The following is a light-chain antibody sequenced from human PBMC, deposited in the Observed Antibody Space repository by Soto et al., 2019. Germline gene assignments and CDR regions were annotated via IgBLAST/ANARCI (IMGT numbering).Light chain of an antibody. CDR3: AAWDDSLSGYV. V-gene: IGLV1-44*01. J-gene: IGLJ1*01. CDR2: SDN. CDR1: SSNIGSNT. Sequence: QLVLTQPPSASGTPGQRVTISCSGSSSNIGSNTVNWYQQVPGAAPKLLIYSDNQRPSGVPDRFSASKSGASASLAISGLQSEDEGDYYCAAWDDSLSGYVFGAGTKLTVL.